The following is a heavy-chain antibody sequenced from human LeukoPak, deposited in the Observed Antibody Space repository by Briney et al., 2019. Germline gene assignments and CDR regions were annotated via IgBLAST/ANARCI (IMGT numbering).Heavy chain of an antibody. CDR3: ARDPRTVRI. Sequence: PGGSLRLSCAASGFTFSSYGMHWVRQAPGKGLEWVAFIRYDGSNKYYADSVKGQFTISRDNAKNLLYLQMDSLRVEDTAIYYCARDPRTVRIWGQGTLVTVSS. J-gene: IGHJ4*02. V-gene: IGHV3-30*02. CDR2: IRYDGSNK. D-gene: IGHD1-1*01. CDR1: GFTFSSYG.